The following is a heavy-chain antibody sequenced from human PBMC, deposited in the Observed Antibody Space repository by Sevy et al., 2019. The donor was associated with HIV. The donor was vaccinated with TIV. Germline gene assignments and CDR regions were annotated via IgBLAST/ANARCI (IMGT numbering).Heavy chain of an antibody. CDR1: GFTFSSYA. J-gene: IGHJ4*02. Sequence: GGSLRLSCAASGFTFSSYAMSWVRQAPGKGLEWVSAISGSGGSTYYADSVKGRFTISRDNSKNTLYLQMNSLRAEDTAVSYCAKDAYCGGDCYSYFDYWGQGTLVTVSS. CDR3: AKDAYCGGDCYSYFDY. D-gene: IGHD2-21*02. CDR2: ISGSGGST. V-gene: IGHV3-23*01.